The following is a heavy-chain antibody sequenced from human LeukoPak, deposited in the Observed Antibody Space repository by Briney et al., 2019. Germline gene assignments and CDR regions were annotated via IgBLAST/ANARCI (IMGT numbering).Heavy chain of an antibody. J-gene: IGHJ6*02. CDR3: ARDPLSSSWSTYYYGLDV. Sequence: GASVKVSCKASGYTFTSYAVSWVRQAPGQGPEWMGWISAYSGDTNYAQNLQGRVSMTTDTSTSTAYMELRSLRSDDTAVYYCARDPLSSSWSTYYYGLDVWGQGTTVTVSS. CDR2: ISAYSGDT. CDR1: GYTFTSYA. D-gene: IGHD6-13*01. V-gene: IGHV1-18*01.